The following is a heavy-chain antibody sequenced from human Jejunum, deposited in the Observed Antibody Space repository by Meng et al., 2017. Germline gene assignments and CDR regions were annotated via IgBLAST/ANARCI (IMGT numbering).Heavy chain of an antibody. CDR2: IYYSGST. D-gene: IGHD6-19*01. Sequence: ESLKISCTVSGGSISSSTYYWGWIRQPPGKGLEWVGSIYYSGSTYYNPSLKSRVTISVDTSKNQLSLKLTSVTAADTAVYYCARALSSGWYFVDSWGQGTLVTVSS. V-gene: IGHV4-39*07. CDR1: GGSISSSTYY. CDR3: ARALSSGWYFVDS. J-gene: IGHJ4*02.